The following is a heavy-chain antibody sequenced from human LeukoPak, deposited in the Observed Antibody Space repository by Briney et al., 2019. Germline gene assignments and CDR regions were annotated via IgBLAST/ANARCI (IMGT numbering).Heavy chain of an antibody. CDR3: ARSFAYGSGSYSLDY. D-gene: IGHD3-10*01. CDR2: IDWEDDK. J-gene: IGHJ4*02. CDR1: GFLLSISGMC. V-gene: IGHV2-70*01. Sequence: SGPTLVNPTQTLTLTCTLSGFLLSISGMCVSWIRQPPGKALEWLGHIDWEDDKYYNTSLKTRLTISKDTSKNQVVLTMTNVDPVDTATYYCARSFAYGSGSYSLDYWGQGTLVTVSS.